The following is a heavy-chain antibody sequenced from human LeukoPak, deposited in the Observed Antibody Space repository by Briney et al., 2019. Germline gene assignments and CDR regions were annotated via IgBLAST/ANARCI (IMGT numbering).Heavy chain of an antibody. CDR2: NSGRGGST. CDR3: AKDLEDFGVVLGHP. CDR1: GFTFSSYA. J-gene: IGHJ5*02. V-gene: IGHV3-23*01. D-gene: IGHD3-3*01. Sequence: PGGSLRLSCAASGFTFSSYAMRWVPQAPGKGLEGVSDNSGRGGSTHYADAVKGRFTISRDNSKNTLYLQVHTVRAENTAVYYCAKDLEDFGVVLGHPWGQGTLVTVSS.